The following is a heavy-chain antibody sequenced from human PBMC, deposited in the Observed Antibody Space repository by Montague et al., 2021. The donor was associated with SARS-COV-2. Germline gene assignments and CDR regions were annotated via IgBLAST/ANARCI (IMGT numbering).Heavy chain of an antibody. V-gene: IGHV4-4*07. CDR2: VYPSGTT. CDR3: ARDRGVQYQLQMPFYFDY. CDR1: GDSISGYY. J-gene: IGHJ4*02. D-gene: IGHD2-2*01. Sequence: SETLSLTCTVSGDSISGYYWGWIRQPAGKRLEWIGRVYPSGTTDYNPSLESRVTISVDTSKNQFSLRLSSVTAADTAVYYCARDRGVQYQLQMPFYFDYWGQGTLVTVSS.